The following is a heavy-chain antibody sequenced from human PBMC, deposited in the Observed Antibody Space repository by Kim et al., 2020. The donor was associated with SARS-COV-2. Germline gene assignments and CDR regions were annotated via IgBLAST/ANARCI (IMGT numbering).Heavy chain of an antibody. CDR1: GFTFSSYA. J-gene: IGHJ4*02. V-gene: IGHV3-23*01. Sequence: GGSLRLSCAGSGFTFSSYAMSWVRQAPGKGLEWVSAISGSGTSRYYADSVRGLFTISRDNSKNTLYLQMNSLRAEDTAIYYCATAAAGISTFDAWGQGTL. CDR3: ATAAAGISTFDA. CDR2: ISGSGTSR. D-gene: IGHD6-13*01.